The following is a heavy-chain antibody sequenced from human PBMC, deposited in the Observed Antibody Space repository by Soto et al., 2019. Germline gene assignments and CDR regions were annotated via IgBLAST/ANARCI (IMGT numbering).Heavy chain of an antibody. J-gene: IGHJ4*02. CDR3: AKGMAAAGTTPDFDY. V-gene: IGHV3-23*01. CDR2: ISGSGGST. CDR1: GFTFSSYA. Sequence: EVQLLESGGGLVQPGGSLRLSCAASGFTFSSYAMSWVRQAPGKGLEWVSAISGSGGSTYYAGSVKGRFTISRDNSKNTLYLQMNSLRAEDTAVYYCAKGMAAAGTTPDFDYWGQGTLVTVSS. D-gene: IGHD6-13*01.